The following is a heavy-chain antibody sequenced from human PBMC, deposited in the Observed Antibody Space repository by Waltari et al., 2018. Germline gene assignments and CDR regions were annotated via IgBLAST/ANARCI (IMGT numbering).Heavy chain of an antibody. CDR2: FDPEDGET. Sequence: QVQLVQSGAEVKKPGASGKVSCRVSGYTLTEVCMHWGRTAPGKGLEWMGGFDPEDGETIYAQKFQGRVTMTEDTSTDTAYMELSSLRSEDTAVYYCARGYGSVYYYYYMDVWGKGTTVTVSS. V-gene: IGHV1-24*01. CDR1: GYTLTEVC. J-gene: IGHJ6*03. D-gene: IGHD3-10*01. CDR3: ARGYGSVYYYYYMDV.